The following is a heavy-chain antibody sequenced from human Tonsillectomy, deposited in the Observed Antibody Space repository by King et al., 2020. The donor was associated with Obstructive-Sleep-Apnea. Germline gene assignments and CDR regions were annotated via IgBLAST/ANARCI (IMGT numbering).Heavy chain of an antibody. D-gene: IGHD3-10*01. Sequence: QLVQSGAEVKKPGASVKVSCKASGYTFTDYYMHWVRQAPGQGLEWMGWINPNSGGTKYAQNFQGRVTMTRDTSISTAYMELSRLRSDDTAVYYCARDPVTSTRQIRGIKYGSFDYWGQGTLVTVSS. CDR2: INPNSGGT. CDR3: ARDPVTSTRQIRGIKYGSFDY. J-gene: IGHJ4*02. CDR1: GYTFTDYY. V-gene: IGHV1-2*02.